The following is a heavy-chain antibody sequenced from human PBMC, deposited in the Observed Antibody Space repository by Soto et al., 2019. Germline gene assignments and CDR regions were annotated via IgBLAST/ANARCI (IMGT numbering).Heavy chain of an antibody. J-gene: IGHJ6*02. D-gene: IGHD3-9*01. Sequence: SETLSLTCAVSGGSISSSNWWSRVRQPPGKGLEWIGEIYHSGSTNYNPSLKSRVTISVDKSKKQFSLKLSSVTTADTAVYYCARAPNDILTGFLGMDVWGQRTTVTVS. CDR3: ARAPNDILTGFLGMDV. V-gene: IGHV4-4*02. CDR1: GGSISSSNW. CDR2: IYHSGST.